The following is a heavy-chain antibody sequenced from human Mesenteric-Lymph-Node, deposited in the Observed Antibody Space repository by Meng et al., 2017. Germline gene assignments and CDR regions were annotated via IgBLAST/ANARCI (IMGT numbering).Heavy chain of an antibody. V-gene: IGHV4-39*01. CDR2: IGHSGTT. CDR1: GGSISTSGYY. J-gene: IGHJ5*02. Sequence: RQLQDAGQGLDQPSSVLLPTLSFWGGSISTSGYYWGWIRQPPGKGLEWIGSIGHSGTTYYTPSLRRRVTVSIDTSKNQSSLEVTSATAADTAVYYCVRSSGWVRTGFDPWGQGTLVTVSS. D-gene: IGHD6-19*01. CDR3: VRSSGWVRTGFDP.